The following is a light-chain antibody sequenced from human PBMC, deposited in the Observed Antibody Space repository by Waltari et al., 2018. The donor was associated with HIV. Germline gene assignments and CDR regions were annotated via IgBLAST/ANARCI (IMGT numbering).Light chain of an antibody. CDR2: EVS. V-gene: IGLV2-14*01. J-gene: IGLJ1*01. Sequence: VSGSPGQSITISCTGTSSDVGGYNYVSWYQQHPGKAPKLMIYEVSNRPSGVSNRFSGSKSGNTASLTISGLQAEDEADYYCSSYTSSSTLNVFGTGTKVTVL. CDR3: SSYTSSSTLNV. CDR1: SSDVGGYNY.